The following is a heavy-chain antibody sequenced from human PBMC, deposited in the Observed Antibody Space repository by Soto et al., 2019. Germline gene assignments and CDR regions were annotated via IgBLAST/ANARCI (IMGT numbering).Heavy chain of an antibody. J-gene: IGHJ6*02. V-gene: IGHV3-48*02. Sequence: EVQLVESGGGLVQPGGSLRLSCAASGFTVSYHSLNWVRQAPGQGLEWVSYISSRSSIIYYADSVKGRFAISRDKAKNSLYLQMDSLRDEVTACYYCARYNCYDSADQAVGGLDAWGQGTTGTVSS. CDR3: ARYNCYDSADQAVGGLDA. CDR1: GFTVSYHS. CDR2: ISSRSSII. D-gene: IGHD3-22*01.